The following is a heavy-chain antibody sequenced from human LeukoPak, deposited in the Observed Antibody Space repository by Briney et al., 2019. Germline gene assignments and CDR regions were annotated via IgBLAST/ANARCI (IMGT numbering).Heavy chain of an antibody. CDR3: ARANLWFGELGWIDP. V-gene: IGHV7-4-1*02. Sequence: ASVKVSCKASGYTFTTYAMNWVRQAAGQGREWMGWINTNTGNPTYAQGFTGRFVFSLDTSVNTAYLQISSLKADDTAVYYCARANLWFGELGWIDPWGQGTLVTVSS. D-gene: IGHD3-10*01. CDR1: GYTFTTYA. CDR2: INTNTGNP. J-gene: IGHJ5*02.